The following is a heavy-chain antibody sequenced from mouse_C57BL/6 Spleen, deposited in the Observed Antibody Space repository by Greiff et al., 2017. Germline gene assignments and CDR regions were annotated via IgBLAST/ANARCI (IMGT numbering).Heavy chain of an antibody. CDR1: GFTFSSYA. J-gene: IGHJ2*01. D-gene: IGHD1-1*01. CDR3: ARFTTIVATFDY. Sequence: EVMLVESGGGLVKPGGSLKLSCAASGFTFSSYAMSWVRQTPEKRLEWVATISDGGSYTYYPDTVKGRFTISRDNAKNNLYLQMSHLKSEDTAMYYCARFTTIVATFDYWGQGTTLTVSS. CDR2: ISDGGSYT. V-gene: IGHV5-4*03.